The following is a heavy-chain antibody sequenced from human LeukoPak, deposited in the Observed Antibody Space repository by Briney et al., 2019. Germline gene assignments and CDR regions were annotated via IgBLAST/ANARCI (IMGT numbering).Heavy chain of an antibody. CDR2: INPNSGGT. V-gene: IGHV1-2*02. D-gene: IGHD3-22*01. J-gene: IGHJ5*02. Sequence: ASVKVSCKASGYTFIGYYIHWVRQAPGQGLEWMGWINPNSGGTNYARKFQGRVTMTRDTSISTAYMELSRLTSDDTAVYYCATDHLLHGSHWFDPWGQGTLVAVSS. CDR1: GYTFIGYY. CDR3: ATDHLLHGSHWFDP.